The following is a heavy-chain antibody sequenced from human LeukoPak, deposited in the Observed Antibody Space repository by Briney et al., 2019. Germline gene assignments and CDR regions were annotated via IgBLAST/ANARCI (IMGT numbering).Heavy chain of an antibody. D-gene: IGHD4-17*01. J-gene: IGHJ6*02. V-gene: IGHV3-21*01. CDR2: ISSGSNYI. CDR3: ARECHGDQGYGMDV. CDR1: GFTFSSYT. Sequence: GGPLRLSCAASGFTFSSYTMNWVRQAPGKGLEWVSYISSGSNYIYYADSEKGRFTISRDNAKNSLYLQMNSLRAEDTAVYYCARECHGDQGYGMDVWGQGTTVTVSS.